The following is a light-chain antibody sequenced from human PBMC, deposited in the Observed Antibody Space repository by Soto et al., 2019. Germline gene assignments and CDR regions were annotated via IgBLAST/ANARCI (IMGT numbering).Light chain of an antibody. CDR1: QSVSRN. CDR2: GAS. J-gene: IGKJ4*01. Sequence: EITMTQSPATLSVSPGERATLSCRASQSVSRNLAWYQQKPGQAPRLLMYGASSRATGIPASFSGSGSGTDFILTISSLQSEDFAVYYCQQYHKWPLTFGGGTKVDIK. CDR3: QQYHKWPLT. V-gene: IGKV3-15*01.